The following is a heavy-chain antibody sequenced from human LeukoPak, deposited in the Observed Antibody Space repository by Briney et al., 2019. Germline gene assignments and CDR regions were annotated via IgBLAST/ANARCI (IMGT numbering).Heavy chain of an antibody. J-gene: IGHJ6*02. V-gene: IGHV6-1*01. CDR2: TYYRSKWYT. CDR3: SRQRSTSTYYFGLDV. D-gene: IGHD6-6*01. Sequence: SQTLSLTCAISGDSVSSKSTAWNWIRQSPSGGLEWLGRTYYRSKWYTGYAVSVKGRITINPDTSKNQFSLQLNSVTPEDTAVYYCSRQRSTSTYYFGLDVWGQGTTVTVSS. CDR1: GDSVSSKSTA.